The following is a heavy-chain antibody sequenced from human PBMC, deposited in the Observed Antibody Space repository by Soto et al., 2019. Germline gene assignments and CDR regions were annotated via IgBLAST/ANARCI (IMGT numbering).Heavy chain of an antibody. J-gene: IGHJ4*02. D-gene: IGHD3-10*01. CDR1: GYTFTSYA. CDR3: ASSLDGYGSGYFDY. CDR2: INAGNGNT. V-gene: IGHV1-3*01. Sequence: ASLKVSCKASGYTFTSYAMHWVRQAPGQRLEWMGWINAGNGNTKYSQKFQGRVTITRDTSASTAYMELSSLRSEDTAVYYCASSLDGYGSGYFDYWGQGTLVTVSS.